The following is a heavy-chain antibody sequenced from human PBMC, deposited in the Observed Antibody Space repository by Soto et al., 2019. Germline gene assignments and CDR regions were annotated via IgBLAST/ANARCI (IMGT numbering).Heavy chain of an antibody. CDR2: ISSSGSTI. D-gene: IGHD3-22*01. Sequence: GGSLRLSCAASGFTFSDYYMSWIRQAPGKGLEWVSYISSSGSTIYYADSVKGRFTISRDNAKNSLYLQMNSLRAEDTAVYYCASARRDSSGYYLGNAFDIWGQGTMVTVSS. CDR3: ASARRDSSGYYLGNAFDI. J-gene: IGHJ3*02. CDR1: GFTFSDYY. V-gene: IGHV3-11*01.